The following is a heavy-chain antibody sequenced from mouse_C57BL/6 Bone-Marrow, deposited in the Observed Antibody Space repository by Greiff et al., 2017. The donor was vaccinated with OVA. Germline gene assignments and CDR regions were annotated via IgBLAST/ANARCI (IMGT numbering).Heavy chain of an antibody. CDR3: ARGVLVLRWYFDV. CDR1: GYSFTGYY. Sequence: EVQLQQSGPELVKPGASVKISCKASGYSFTGYYMNWVKQSPEKSLEWIGEINPSTGGTTYNQKFKAKATLTVDKSSSTAYMQLKSLTSEDSAVYDCARGVLVLRWYFDVWGTGTTVTVSS. V-gene: IGHV1-42*01. D-gene: IGHD1-1*01. J-gene: IGHJ1*03. CDR2: INPSTGGT.